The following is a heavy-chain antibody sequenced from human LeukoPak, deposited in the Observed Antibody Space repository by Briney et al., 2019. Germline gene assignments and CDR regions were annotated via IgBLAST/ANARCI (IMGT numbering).Heavy chain of an antibody. Sequence: PGGSLRLSCAASGFTFSSYSMNWVRQAPGKGLEWVSSISSSSSYIYYADSVKGRFTISRDNAKNTLYLQMNSLRAEDTAVYYCARANSGSYYSDYWGQGTLVTVSS. CDR1: GFTFSSYS. CDR3: ARANSGSYYSDY. J-gene: IGHJ4*02. V-gene: IGHV3-21*01. CDR2: ISSSSSYI. D-gene: IGHD1-26*01.